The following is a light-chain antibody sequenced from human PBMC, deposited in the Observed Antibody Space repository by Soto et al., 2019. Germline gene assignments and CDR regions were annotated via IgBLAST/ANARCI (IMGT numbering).Light chain of an antibody. Sequence: DIQMTQSPSSLSASVGDRVTITCRASQSISSYLNWYQQKPGKAPKLLIYAASCLQNGVPSRFSGSGSGTDFTLTISSLQPENFATYFCQQSYSTPRRTFGQGTKVDIK. J-gene: IGKJ1*01. CDR2: AAS. CDR1: QSISSY. V-gene: IGKV1-39*01. CDR3: QQSYSTPRRT.